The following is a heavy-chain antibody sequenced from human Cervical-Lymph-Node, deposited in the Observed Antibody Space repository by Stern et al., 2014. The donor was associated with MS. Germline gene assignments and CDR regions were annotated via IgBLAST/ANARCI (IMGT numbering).Heavy chain of an antibody. Sequence: DQLVESGAEVKKPGSSMNVSCKTSGGTFSSSYAITWMRQAPGQRLDWMGRIIPILGLANYAQKFQGRVTITADTSTSTTYMELSSLRSEDTAVYYCARGVVSNRAAATLHNLFDPWGQGTLVTVSS. V-gene: IGHV1-69*04. CDR3: ARGVVSNRAAATLHNLFDP. D-gene: IGHD2-15*01. J-gene: IGHJ5*02. CDR2: IIPILGLA. CDR1: GGTFSSSYA.